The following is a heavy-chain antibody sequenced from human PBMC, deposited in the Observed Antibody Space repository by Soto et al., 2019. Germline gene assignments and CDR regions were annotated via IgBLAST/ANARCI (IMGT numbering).Heavy chain of an antibody. CDR1: GYTFITYY. J-gene: IGHJ4*02. Sequence: QVQLVQSGAEVKKPGASVKVSCKASGYTFITYYMHWVRQAPGQGLEWMGAINPSGGSTRYAQKFQGRVTMTRDTFTTTVYMELSSLRSEDTAVYYCARSPGYSNYVTLYWGQGTLVTVSS. V-gene: IGHV1-46*01. CDR3: ARSPGYSNYVTLY. D-gene: IGHD4-4*01. CDR2: INPSGGST.